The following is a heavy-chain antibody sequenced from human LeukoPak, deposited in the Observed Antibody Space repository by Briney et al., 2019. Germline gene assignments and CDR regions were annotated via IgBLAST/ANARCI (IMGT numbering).Heavy chain of an antibody. CDR3: ARDPPRENLHNYFDY. J-gene: IGHJ4*02. D-gene: IGHD1-14*01. CDR1: GFNFSSFE. CDR2: ITRSGGHI. V-gene: IGHV3-48*03. Sequence: PGGSLRHSFAASGFNFSSFERNWVRQAPGKGVGWISSITRSGGHIYHTDSVKDRFTISRDNATNSLYLQMNTLRIEDTAVYYCARDPPRENLHNYFDYWGQGTLVTVSS.